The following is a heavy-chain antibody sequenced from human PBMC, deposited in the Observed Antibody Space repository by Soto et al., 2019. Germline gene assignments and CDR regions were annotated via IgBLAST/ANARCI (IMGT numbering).Heavy chain of an antibody. V-gene: IGHV4-59*08. D-gene: IGHD3-10*01. CDR2: VDYFGST. CDR3: ARQSYGEIFDH. Sequence: SXTLSHPFTVAGGSIRIYFWTWIRQPPGKGLQWIGYVDYFGSTNYSPSLKSRVTISLDTSKNQFSLKLHSVTAADTAVYYCARQSYGEIFDHWGQGAQVTVSS. J-gene: IGHJ4*02. CDR1: GGSIRIYF.